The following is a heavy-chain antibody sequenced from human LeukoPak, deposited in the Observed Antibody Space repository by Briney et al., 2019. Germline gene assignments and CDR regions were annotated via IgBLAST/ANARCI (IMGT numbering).Heavy chain of an antibody. Sequence: PSETLSLTCTVSGGSISSYYWSWIRQPPGKGLEWIGSIYYSGSTYYNPSLKSRVTISVDTSKNQFSLKLSSVTAADTAVYYCARRQSYCSSTSCYINGMDVWGQGTTVTVSS. CDR2: IYYSGST. CDR3: ARRQSYCSSTSCYINGMDV. CDR1: GGSISSYY. D-gene: IGHD2-2*02. V-gene: IGHV4-59*05. J-gene: IGHJ6*02.